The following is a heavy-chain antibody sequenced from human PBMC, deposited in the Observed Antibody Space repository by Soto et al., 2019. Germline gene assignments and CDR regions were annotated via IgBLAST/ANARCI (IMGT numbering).Heavy chain of an antibody. CDR3: ARRGAYYFDY. J-gene: IGHJ4*02. CDR1: GDSFNTFSYF. D-gene: IGHD5-12*01. V-gene: IGHV4-31*03. CDR2: VHSTGNT. Sequence: QVQLRESGPGLVEPSQTRTLTCTASGDSFNTFSYFWSWIRQHPQKGLEWIGYVHSTGNTYSNPTLESRVTIAIDTSENKFYLDMVSPTAADTAVYDCARRGAYYFDYWGQGIRVTVSS.